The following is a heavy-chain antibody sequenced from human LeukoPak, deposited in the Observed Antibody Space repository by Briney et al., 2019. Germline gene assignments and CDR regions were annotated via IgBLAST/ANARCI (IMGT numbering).Heavy chain of an antibody. Sequence: SETLSLTCAVYGGSFSGYYWSWIRQPPGKGLVWIGEINHSGSTNYNPSLKSRVTISVDTSKNQFSLKLSSVTAADTAVYYCARGPCLWASCYRRFDYWGQGTLVTVSS. J-gene: IGHJ4*02. V-gene: IGHV4-34*01. CDR1: GGSFSGYY. CDR2: INHSGST. D-gene: IGHD2-2*02. CDR3: ARGPCLWASCYRRFDY.